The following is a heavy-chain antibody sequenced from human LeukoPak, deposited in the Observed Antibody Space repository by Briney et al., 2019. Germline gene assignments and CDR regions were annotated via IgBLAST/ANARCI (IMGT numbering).Heavy chain of an antibody. CDR2: INHSGST. J-gene: IGHJ4*02. V-gene: IGHV4-34*01. D-gene: IGHD2-2*01. CDR1: GGSFSGYY. Sequence: SETLSLTCAVYGGSFSGYYWSWIRQPPGKGLEWIGEINHSGSTNYNPSLKSRVTISVDTSKNQFSLKLSSVTAADTAVYYCARFLPAANTIDHWGQGTLVTVSS. CDR3: ARFLPAANTIDH.